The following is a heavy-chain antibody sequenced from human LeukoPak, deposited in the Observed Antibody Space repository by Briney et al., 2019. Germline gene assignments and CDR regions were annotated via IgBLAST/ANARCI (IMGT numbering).Heavy chain of an antibody. CDR2: ISSSSSTI. Sequence: GGSLRLSCAASGFTFSSYSMNWVRQAPGKGLEWVSYISSSSSTIYYADSVKGRFTISRDNAKNSLYLQMNSLRAEDTAVYYCARDLSPLTSYYDSSGYPWGQGTLVTVSS. V-gene: IGHV3-48*01. J-gene: IGHJ5*02. D-gene: IGHD3-22*01. CDR3: ARDLSPLTSYYDSSGYP. CDR1: GFTFSSYS.